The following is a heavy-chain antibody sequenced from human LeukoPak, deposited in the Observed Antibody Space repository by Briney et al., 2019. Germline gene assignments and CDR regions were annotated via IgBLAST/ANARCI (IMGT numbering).Heavy chain of an antibody. CDR1: GSTFSDYY. V-gene: IGHV3-11*01. Sequence: PGGSLRFSCAASGSTFSDYYMSWIRQAPGKGLEWVSYISSSGSTIYYADSVKGRFTISRDNSKNTLYLQMNSLTAEDTAIFYCAKATGTLTNWGQGILVTVSS. CDR2: ISSSGSTI. J-gene: IGHJ4*02. CDR3: AKATGTLTN. D-gene: IGHD1-1*01.